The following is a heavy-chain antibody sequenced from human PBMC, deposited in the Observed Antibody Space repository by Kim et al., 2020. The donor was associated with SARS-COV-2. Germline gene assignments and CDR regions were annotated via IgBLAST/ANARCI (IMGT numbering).Heavy chain of an antibody. CDR2: ISYDGSNK. J-gene: IGHJ6*02. CDR1: GFTFSSCA. V-gene: IGHV3-30-3*01. Sequence: GGSLRLSCAASGFTFSSCAIHWVRQAPGKGLEWVAVISYDGSNKNYADSVKGRFTISRDNSKNTLYLQMNSLRAEDTALYYCARDQWSRLRGLTYSYYGMEVLGQRTTVTVSS. D-gene: IGHD3-10*01. CDR3: ARDQWSRLRGLTYSYYGMEV.